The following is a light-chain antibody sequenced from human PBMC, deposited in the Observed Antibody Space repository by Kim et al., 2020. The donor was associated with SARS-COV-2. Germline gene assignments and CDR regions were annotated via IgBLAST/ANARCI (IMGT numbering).Light chain of an antibody. CDR3: QHYGSSPLA. Sequence: LSPGERATLACRASQSVNTKYLAWYQQKPGQAPRLLIHGVSNRATGIPDRFSGSGSGTDFTLTISRLEPEDFSLYYCQHYGSSPLAFGGGTKVEI. V-gene: IGKV3-20*01. CDR2: GVS. J-gene: IGKJ4*01. CDR1: QSVNTKY.